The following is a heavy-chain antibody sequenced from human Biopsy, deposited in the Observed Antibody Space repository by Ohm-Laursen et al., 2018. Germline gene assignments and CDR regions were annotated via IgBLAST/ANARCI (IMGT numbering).Heavy chain of an antibody. CDR1: GFTFDDYA. CDR2: ISWNSAGI. CDR3: AGEQPALSGGGSWFDS. V-gene: IGHV3-9*01. Sequence: SSLRLSCAASGFTFDDYAMHWVRQVPGKGLQWVSGISWNSAGIGYADSVKGRFTISRDNTKNSLYLQMNSLRADDSAVYFCAGEQPALSGGGSWFDSWGQGTLVIVSS. J-gene: IGHJ5*01. D-gene: IGHD6-19*01.